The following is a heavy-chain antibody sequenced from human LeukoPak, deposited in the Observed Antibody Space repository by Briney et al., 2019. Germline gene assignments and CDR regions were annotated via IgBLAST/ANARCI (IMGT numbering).Heavy chain of an antibody. CDR2: ISYDGSNK. CDR3: AKASVYVYYGMDV. V-gene: IGHV3-30*18. J-gene: IGHJ6*02. D-gene: IGHD3-16*02. CDR1: GFTFSNFG. Sequence: GGSLRLSCAASGFTFSNFGMHWVRQAPGQGLEWVAVISYDGSNKYYADSVKGRFTISRDNSKNTLYLQMNSLRAEDTAVYYCAKASVYVYYGMDVWGQGTTATVSS.